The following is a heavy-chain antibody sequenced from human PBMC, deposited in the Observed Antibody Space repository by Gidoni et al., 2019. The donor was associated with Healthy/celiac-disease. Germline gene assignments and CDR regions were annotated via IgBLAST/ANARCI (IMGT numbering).Heavy chain of an antibody. D-gene: IGHD3-22*01. J-gene: IGHJ4*02. Sequence: EVQLVESGGGVVRPGGSLRPSCAASGFTFDDYGMSGVRQAPGKGLEWVSGINWNGGSTGYADSVKGRFTISRDNAKNSLYLQMNSLRAEDTALYYCARFMPTVSSGRPFDYWGQGTLVTISS. CDR2: INWNGGST. CDR1: GFTFDDYG. V-gene: IGHV3-20*04. CDR3: ARFMPTVSSGRPFDY.